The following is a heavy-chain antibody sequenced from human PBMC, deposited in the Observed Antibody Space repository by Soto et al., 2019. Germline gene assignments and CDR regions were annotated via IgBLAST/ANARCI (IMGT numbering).Heavy chain of an antibody. V-gene: IGHV3-23*01. Sequence: GGSLRLSCAASGFTFTKFPMSWVRQAPGKGLEWVSTVNGRGDTTYYADSVKGRFIISRDNSRNTLDLQMYSLRPEDTAQYYCAKEKGSRLGRDYWGQGVQVTVSS. CDR1: GFTFTKFP. CDR3: AKEKGSRLGRDY. CDR2: VNGRGDTT. D-gene: IGHD2-21*01. J-gene: IGHJ4*02.